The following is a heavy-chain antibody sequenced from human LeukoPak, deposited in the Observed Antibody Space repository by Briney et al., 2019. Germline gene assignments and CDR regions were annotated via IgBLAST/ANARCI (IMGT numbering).Heavy chain of an antibody. V-gene: IGHV3-21*01. D-gene: IGHD1-7*01. J-gene: IGHJ6*03. Sequence: GGSLRLSCAASGFTFSSYSMNWVRQAPGKGLEWVSSISSSSSYIYYADSVKGRFTISRDNAKNSLYLQMNSLRAEDTAVYYCARDLNWNFGYYYYMDVWGKGTTVTVSS. CDR2: ISSSSSYI. CDR1: GFTFSSYS. CDR3: ARDLNWNFGYYYYMDV.